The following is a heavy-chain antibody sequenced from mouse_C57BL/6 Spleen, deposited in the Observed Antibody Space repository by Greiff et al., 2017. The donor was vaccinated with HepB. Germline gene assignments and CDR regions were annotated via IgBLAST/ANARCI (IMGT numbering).Heavy chain of an antibody. V-gene: IGHV1-82*01. CDR3: ARNPPRDNSGVYYFDY. Sequence: QVQLKQSGPELVKPGASVKISCKASGYAFSSSWMNWVKQRPGKGLEWIGRIYPGDGDTNYNGKFKGKATLTADKSSSTAYMQLSSLTSEDSAVYFCARNPPRDNSGVYYFDYWGQGTTLTVSS. CDR1: GYAFSSSW. J-gene: IGHJ2*01. D-gene: IGHD3-2*02. CDR2: IYPGDGDT.